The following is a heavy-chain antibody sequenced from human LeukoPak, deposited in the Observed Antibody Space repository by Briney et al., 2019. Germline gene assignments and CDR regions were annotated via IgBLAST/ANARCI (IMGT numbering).Heavy chain of an antibody. D-gene: IGHD4-23*01. CDR1: GFTFSSYS. J-gene: IGHJ4*02. CDR3: ARGNYGGNSFFDY. V-gene: IGHV3-21*01. CDR2: ISSSSSYI. Sequence: SGGSLRLSCAASGFTFSSYSMNWVRQAPGKGLEWVSSISSSSSYIYYADSVKGRFTISRDNAKNSLYLQMNSLRAEDTAVYYCARGNYGGNSFFDYWGQGTLVTVSS.